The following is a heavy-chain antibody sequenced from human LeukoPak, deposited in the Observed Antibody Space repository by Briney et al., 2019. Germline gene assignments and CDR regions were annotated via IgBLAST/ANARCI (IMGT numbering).Heavy chain of an antibody. CDR3: ARRRLRRPLLRYFDWLSPLDAFDI. Sequence: SETLSLTCTVSGYSISSGYYWGWIRQPPGKGLEWIGEINHSGSTNYNPSLKSRVTISVDASKNQFSLKLSSVTAADTAVYYCARRRLRRPLLRYFDWLSPLDAFDIWGQGTMVTVSS. D-gene: IGHD3-9*01. CDR1: GYSISSGYY. J-gene: IGHJ3*02. CDR2: INHSGST. V-gene: IGHV4-38-2*02.